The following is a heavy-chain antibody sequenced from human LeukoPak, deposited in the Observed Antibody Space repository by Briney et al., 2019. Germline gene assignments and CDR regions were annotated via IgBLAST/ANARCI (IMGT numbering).Heavy chain of an antibody. J-gene: IGHJ4*02. Sequence: SETLSLTCAVYGGSFSGYYWSWIRQPPGKGLEWIGEINHSGSTNYNPSLKSRVTISVDTSKNQFSLKLSSVTAADTAVYYCAGMYYYDSSGYLRGVYWGQGTLVTVSS. CDR2: INHSGST. D-gene: IGHD3-22*01. CDR3: AGMYYYDSSGYLRGVY. V-gene: IGHV4-34*01. CDR1: GGSFSGYY.